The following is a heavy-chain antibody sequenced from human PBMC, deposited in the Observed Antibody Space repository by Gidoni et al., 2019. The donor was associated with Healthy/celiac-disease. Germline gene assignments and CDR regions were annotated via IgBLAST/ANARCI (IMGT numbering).Heavy chain of an antibody. Sequence: QVQLVASGGGVVQPGRSLRLSCAASGFTFSSSGMHWVRQAPGKGLEWVAVIWDDGSNKYYADSVKGRFTISRDNSKNTLYLQMNSLRAEDTAVYYCARDKRLIAAAGTLDDWGQGTLVTVSS. V-gene: IGHV3-33*01. CDR2: IWDDGSNK. CDR3: ARDKRLIAAAGTLDD. J-gene: IGHJ4*02. CDR1: GFTFSSSG. D-gene: IGHD6-13*01.